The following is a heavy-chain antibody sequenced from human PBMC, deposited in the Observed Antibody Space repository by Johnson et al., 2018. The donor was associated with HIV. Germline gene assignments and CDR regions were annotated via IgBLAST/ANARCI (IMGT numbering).Heavy chain of an antibody. D-gene: IGHD3-22*01. CDR1: GFTVSSNY. V-gene: IGHV3-66*01. CDR2: IYSGGST. Sequence: VQLVESGGGLVQPGGSLRLSCAASGFTVSSNYMSWVRQAPGNGLEWVSVIYSGGSTYYADSVKGRFTISRDNSKNTLYLQMNSLRAEDTAVYYCARGDDSSAWGAFDIWGQGTMVTVSS. CDR3: ARGDDSSAWGAFDI. J-gene: IGHJ3*02.